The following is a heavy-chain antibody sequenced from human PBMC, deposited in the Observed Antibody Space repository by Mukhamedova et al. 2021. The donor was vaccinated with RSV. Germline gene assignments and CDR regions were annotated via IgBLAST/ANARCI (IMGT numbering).Heavy chain of an antibody. D-gene: IGHD6-19*01. V-gene: IGHV7-4-1*02. Sequence: GWINTNTGNPTYAQGFTGRFVFSLDTSVSTAYLQISSLKAEDTAVYYCARAAVAGTAMNWFDPWGQGTLVTVSS. J-gene: IGHJ5*02. CDR2: INTNTGNP. CDR3: ARAAVAGTAMNWFDP.